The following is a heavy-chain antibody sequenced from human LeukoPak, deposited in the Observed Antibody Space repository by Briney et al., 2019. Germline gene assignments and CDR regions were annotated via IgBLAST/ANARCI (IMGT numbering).Heavy chain of an antibody. CDR2: IKSKTDGGTT. D-gene: IGHD1-26*01. CDR3: TTELVGATFESRYFDY. CDR1: GFTFSNAW. V-gene: IGHV3-15*01. Sequence: PGGSLRLSCAASGFTFSNAWMSWVRQAPGKGREWVGRIKSKTDGGTTDYAAPVKGRFTISRDDSKNTLYLQMNSLKTEDTAVYYCTTELVGATFESRYFDYWGQGTLVTVSS. J-gene: IGHJ4*02.